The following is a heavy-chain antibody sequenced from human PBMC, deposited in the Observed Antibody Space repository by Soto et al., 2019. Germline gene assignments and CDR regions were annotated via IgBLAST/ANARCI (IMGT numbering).Heavy chain of an antibody. CDR2: ISGGGTSI. V-gene: IGHV3-23*01. Sequence: EVQLLESGGGLVQPGGSLRLSCEASGFTFGNYAMTWVRQAPGKGLEWVAAISGGGTSIFSADSVKGRFTISRDNSNNTLYLQMNNLRAEDTAIYYCAKDDPYSGSYFRGRGRFDYWGQGTLVTVSS. CDR3: AKDDPYSGSYFRGRGRFDY. D-gene: IGHD1-26*01. CDR1: GFTFGNYA. J-gene: IGHJ4*02.